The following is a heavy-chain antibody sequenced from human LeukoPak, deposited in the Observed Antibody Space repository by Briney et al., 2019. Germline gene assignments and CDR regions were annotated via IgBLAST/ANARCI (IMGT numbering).Heavy chain of an antibody. D-gene: IGHD2-2*01. CDR1: GFTFSSYA. Sequence: GGSLRLSCSASGFTFSSYAMHWVRQAPGKGLEYVSAISSNGGSTYYADFVKGRFTISRDNSKNTLWLQMNSLRAEDTAVYYCAGEYCSSSSCKDMDVWGQGTTVTVSS. J-gene: IGHJ6*02. V-gene: IGHV3-64*04. CDR3: AGEYCSSSSCKDMDV. CDR2: ISSNGGST.